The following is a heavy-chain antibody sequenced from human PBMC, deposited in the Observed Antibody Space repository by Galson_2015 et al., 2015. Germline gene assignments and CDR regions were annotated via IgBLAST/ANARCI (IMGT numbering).Heavy chain of an antibody. V-gene: IGHV3-30*18. J-gene: IGHJ4*02. CDR2: ISYDGSNK. CDR3: AKDCIAVAGAGTCLGY. Sequence: SLRLSCAASGFTFSSYGMHWVRQAPGKGLEWVAVISYDGSNKYYADSVKGRFTISRDNSKNTLYLQMNSLRAEDTAVYYCAKDCIAVAGAGTCLGYWGQGTLVTVSS. D-gene: IGHD6-19*01. CDR1: GFTFSSYG.